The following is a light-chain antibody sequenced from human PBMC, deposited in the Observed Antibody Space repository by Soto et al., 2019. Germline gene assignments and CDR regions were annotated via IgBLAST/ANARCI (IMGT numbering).Light chain of an antibody. CDR2: GAS. J-gene: IGKJ1*01. CDR3: QQYGSSHWT. V-gene: IGKV3-20*01. CDR1: QSVSSSY. Sequence: EIVLTQSPGTLSLSPGERATLSCRASQSVSSSYLAWYQQQPGQAPRLLIYGASSGATGIPDRFSGSGSGTDFTLTISRLEPEDFALYYCQQYGSSHWTFGQGTKVDIK.